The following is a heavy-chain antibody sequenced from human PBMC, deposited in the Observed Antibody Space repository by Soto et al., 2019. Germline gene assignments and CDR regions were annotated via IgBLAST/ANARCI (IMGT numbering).Heavy chain of an antibody. CDR3: AKFDILTGYRI. J-gene: IGHJ4*02. CDR2: ISYDGSNK. CDR1: GFTFSSCG. Sequence: QVQLVESGGGVVQPGRSLRLSCAASGFTFSSCGMHWVRQAPGKGLEWVAVISYDGSNKYYADSVKGRFTISRDNSKNTLYLQMNSLRAEDTAVYYCAKFDILTGYRIWGQGTLVTVSS. D-gene: IGHD3-9*01. V-gene: IGHV3-30*18.